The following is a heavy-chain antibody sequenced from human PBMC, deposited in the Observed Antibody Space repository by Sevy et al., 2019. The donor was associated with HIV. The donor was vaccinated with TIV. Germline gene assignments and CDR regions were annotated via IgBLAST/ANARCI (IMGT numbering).Heavy chain of an antibody. CDR2: IYTSGST. CDR3: AREPHGVRSSGWYGGRDYYYGMDV. CDR1: GGSISSYY. J-gene: IGHJ6*02. V-gene: IGHV4-4*07. D-gene: IGHD6-19*01. Sequence: SETLSLTCTVSGGSISSYYWSWIRQPAGKGLEWIGRIYTSGSTNYNPSLKSRVTMSVDTSKNQFSLKLSSVTAADTAVYYCAREPHGVRSSGWYGGRDYYYGMDVWGQGTTVTVSS.